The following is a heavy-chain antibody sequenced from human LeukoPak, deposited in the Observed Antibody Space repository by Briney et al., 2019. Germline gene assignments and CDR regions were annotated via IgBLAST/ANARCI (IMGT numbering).Heavy chain of an antibody. V-gene: IGHV4-59*08. CDR2: IYFSGST. J-gene: IGHJ4*02. CDR1: VGSISSYY. D-gene: IGHD6-6*01. Sequence: PSETLSLTCTVSVGSISSYYWSWIRQPPGKGLEWIGYIYFSGSTDYNPSLKSRVTISVDTSKNQFSLKLSSVTAADTAVYYCARSEYSSSSGHFDYWGQGTLVTVSS. CDR3: ARSEYSSSSGHFDY.